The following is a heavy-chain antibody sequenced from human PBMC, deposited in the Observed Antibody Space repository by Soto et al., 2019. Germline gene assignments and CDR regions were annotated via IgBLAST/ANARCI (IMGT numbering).Heavy chain of an antibody. CDR3: SRGRNWNGSPYCYYGMDL. CDR1: GFTVSRNY. V-gene: IGHV3-53*02. Sequence: EVLLVETGGGLIQPGGSLRLSCAASGFTVSRNYMSWVRQAPGKGLEWVSFIHSDGSTYYADSVKGRFTISRDNSKNTLYLQVNSLRAEDTAVYYCSRGRNWNGSPYCYYGMDLWGQGTTVTVSS. CDR2: IHSDGST. D-gene: IGHD1-20*01. J-gene: IGHJ6*02.